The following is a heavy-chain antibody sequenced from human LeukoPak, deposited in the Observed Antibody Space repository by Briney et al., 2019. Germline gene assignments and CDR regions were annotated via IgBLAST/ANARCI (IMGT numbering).Heavy chain of an antibody. CDR3: ARDPYSGTYSDYYYYYMDV. Sequence: GGSLRLSCAASGFTFDDYAMHWVRQAPGKGLEWVSGISWNSGSIGYADSVKGRFTISRDNAKNSLFLQLNSLRAEDTAVYYCARDPYSGTYSDYYYYYMDVWGKGTTVTVSS. V-gene: IGHV3-9*01. D-gene: IGHD1-26*01. CDR2: ISWNSGSI. CDR1: GFTFDDYA. J-gene: IGHJ6*03.